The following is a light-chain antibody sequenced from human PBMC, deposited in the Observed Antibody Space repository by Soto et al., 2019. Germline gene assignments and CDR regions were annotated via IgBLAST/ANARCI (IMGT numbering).Light chain of an antibody. Sequence: QSVLTQPASVSGSPGQSIAISCTGSSSDVGIYNYVSWYQQHPGKVPKLIIYEVTNRPSGVSNCFSGSKSGNTASLTISGLQAEDEADYYCSSYTTSSTRVFGTGTKVT. J-gene: IGLJ1*01. CDR1: SSDVGIYNY. V-gene: IGLV2-14*01. CDR3: SSYTTSSTRV. CDR2: EVT.